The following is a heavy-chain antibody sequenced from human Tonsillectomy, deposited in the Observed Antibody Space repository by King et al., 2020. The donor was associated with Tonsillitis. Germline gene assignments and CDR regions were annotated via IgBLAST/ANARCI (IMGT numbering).Heavy chain of an antibody. V-gene: IGHV1-46*01. CDR2: INPSGDNT. Sequence: VQLVESGAEVRKPGASVKVSCKASGYPFSTYHIHWVRQAPGQGLEWMGIINPSGDNTYYAQKFQDRVTMTSDTSTSTVYMDLSSLSSEDTAMYYCARDRDGYILPFDYWGQGTLVTVSS. D-gene: IGHD5-24*01. J-gene: IGHJ4*02. CDR3: ARDRDGYILPFDY. CDR1: GYPFSTYH.